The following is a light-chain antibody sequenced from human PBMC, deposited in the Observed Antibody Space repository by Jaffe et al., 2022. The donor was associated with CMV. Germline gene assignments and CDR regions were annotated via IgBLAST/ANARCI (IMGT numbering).Light chain of an antibody. CDR1: QSVSSGY. Sequence: ELVLTQSPGTLSLSPGERATLSCRASQSVSSGYLTWYQQKPGQAPRLLIYGASIRATGIPDRFSGGGSGTDFTLTISRLEPEDFAVYYCQQHGSSPPYTFGQGTKLEIK. CDR3: QQHGSSPPYT. V-gene: IGKV3-20*01. J-gene: IGKJ2*01. CDR2: GAS.